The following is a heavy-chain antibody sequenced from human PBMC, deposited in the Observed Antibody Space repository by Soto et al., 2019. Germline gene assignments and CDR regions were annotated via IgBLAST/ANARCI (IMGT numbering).Heavy chain of an antibody. CDR1: GGTFSTYT. Sequence: QVQLVQSGAEVKKPGSSVKVSCKASGGTFSTYTITWVRQAPGQGLEWMGRIIPIIGIINYARKFQGRVTSRADTFAGTAYMELTGLRSDDTAVYYCAGGPDSHYNGSHASSYPWGQGTLVTVSS. J-gene: IGHJ5*02. D-gene: IGHD4-4*01. V-gene: IGHV1-69*02. CDR3: AGGPDSHYNGSHASSYP. CDR2: IIPIIGII.